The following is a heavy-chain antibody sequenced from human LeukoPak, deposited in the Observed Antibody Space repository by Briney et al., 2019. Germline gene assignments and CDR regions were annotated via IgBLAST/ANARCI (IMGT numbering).Heavy chain of an antibody. V-gene: IGHV4-59*01. CDR1: GGSMCTYY. Sequence: SETLSLTCTVSGGSMCTYYWSWIRQSPGKGLEWIGYIYYSGSTSYNPSLKSRLTISIDTSKTQFYLKLSSVTAADTAVYYCARVVYSGSWGYFDYWGQGILVTVSS. CDR2: IYYSGST. J-gene: IGHJ4*02. CDR3: ARVVYSGSWGYFDY. D-gene: IGHD3-10*01.